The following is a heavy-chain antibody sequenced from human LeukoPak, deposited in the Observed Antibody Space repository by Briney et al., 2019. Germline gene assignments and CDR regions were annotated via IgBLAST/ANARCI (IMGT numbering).Heavy chain of an antibody. D-gene: IGHD2-21*02. CDR3: ARGLSEGDDDY. CDR2: IYYSGST. Sequence: PSETLSLTCTVSGGSISSYYWSWIRQPPGEGLEWIGYIYYSGSTNYNPSLKSRVTISVDTSKNQFSLKLSSVTAADTAVYYCARGLSEGDDDYWGQGTLVTVSS. CDR1: GGSISSYY. V-gene: IGHV4-59*01. J-gene: IGHJ4*02.